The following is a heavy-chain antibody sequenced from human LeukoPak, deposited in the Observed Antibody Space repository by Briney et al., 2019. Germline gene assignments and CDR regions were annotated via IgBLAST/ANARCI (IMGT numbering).Heavy chain of an antibody. D-gene: IGHD5-18*01. Sequence: GRSLRLSCAASGFTSNRYWMQSVGHAPGGGPVWVAHILNDGGSTSYADSVKGRFTISRDNAKNTLSLQMNSLRAEDTAVYYCVRHNYGYDYWGQGTPVTVSS. CDR2: ILNDGGST. J-gene: IGHJ4*02. V-gene: IGHV3-74*01. CDR1: GFTSNRYW. CDR3: VRHNYGYDY.